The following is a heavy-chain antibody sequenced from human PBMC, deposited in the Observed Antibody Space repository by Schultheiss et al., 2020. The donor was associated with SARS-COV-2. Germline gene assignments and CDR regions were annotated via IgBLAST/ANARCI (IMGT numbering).Heavy chain of an antibody. J-gene: IGHJ4*02. D-gene: IGHD4-23*01. Sequence: GGSLRLSCAASGFTFSSYGMHWVRQAPGKGLEWVSAISGSGGSTYYADSVKGRFTISRDNSKNTLYLQMNSLRAEDTAVYYCARPTPDYGGNWGFDYWGQGTLVTVSS. V-gene: IGHV3-NL1*01. CDR3: ARPTPDYGGNWGFDY. CDR1: GFTFSSYG. CDR2: ISGSGGST.